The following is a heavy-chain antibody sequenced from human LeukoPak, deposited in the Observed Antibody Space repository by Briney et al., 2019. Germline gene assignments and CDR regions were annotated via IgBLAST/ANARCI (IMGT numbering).Heavy chain of an antibody. J-gene: IGHJ4*02. V-gene: IGHV1-58*02. CDR1: GFTFTSSA. CDR2: IAVGSGNT. CDR3: AAGVSGATRDFDY. Sequence: SVKVSCKASGFTFTSSAMQWVRQARGQRLEWIGWIAVGSGNTNYARKFQERVTITRDMSTSTAYMELSSLRSEDTAVYYCAAGVSGATRDFDYWGQGTLVTVSS. D-gene: IGHD3-10*01.